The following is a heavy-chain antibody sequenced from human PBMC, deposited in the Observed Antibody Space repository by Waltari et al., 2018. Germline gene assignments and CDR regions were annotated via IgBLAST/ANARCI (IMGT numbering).Heavy chain of an antibody. CDR2: IYHSGST. D-gene: IGHD1-26*01. Sequence: QVQLQESGPGLVKPSETLSLTCAVSGYSISSGYYWGWIRQPPGKGLEWIGSIYHSGSTYDNPSLKSRVTISVDTSKNQFSLKLSSVTAADTAVYYCARMRGWELPSFYFDYWGQGTLVTVSS. J-gene: IGHJ4*02. CDR3: ARMRGWELPSFYFDY. CDR1: GYSISSGYY. V-gene: IGHV4-38-2*01.